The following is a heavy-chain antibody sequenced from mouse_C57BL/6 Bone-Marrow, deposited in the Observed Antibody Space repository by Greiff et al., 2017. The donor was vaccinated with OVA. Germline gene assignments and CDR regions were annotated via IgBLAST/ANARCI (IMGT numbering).Heavy chain of an antibody. D-gene: IGHD1-1*01. CDR1: GYTFTSYG. Sequence: QVQLKESGAELARPGASVKLSCKASGYTFTSYGIRWVKQRTGQGLEWIGEIYPRSGNTYYNEKFKGKATLTADKSSSTAYLELSVPTSEHSAVCYLGREGKNLLLPSVWDYGVWGTGTTGTGSS. J-gene: IGHJ1*03. V-gene: IGHV1-81*01. CDR3: GREGKNLLLPSVWDYGV. CDR2: IYPRSGNT.